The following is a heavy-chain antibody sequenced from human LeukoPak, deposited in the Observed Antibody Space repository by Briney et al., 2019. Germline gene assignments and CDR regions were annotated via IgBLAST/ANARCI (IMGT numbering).Heavy chain of an antibody. V-gene: IGHV4-39*01. J-gene: IGHJ4*02. Sequence: SETLSLTCTVSGGSISSNGYYWGWIRQPPGKGLEWIGSVYYSGNTYYKPSLRSRVTISVDTSKNKFSLRLSSVTATDTAVYYCARLSSRDSEFDYWGQGILVTVSS. CDR2: VYYSGNT. D-gene: IGHD2-15*01. CDR1: GGSISSNGYY. CDR3: ARLSSRDSEFDY.